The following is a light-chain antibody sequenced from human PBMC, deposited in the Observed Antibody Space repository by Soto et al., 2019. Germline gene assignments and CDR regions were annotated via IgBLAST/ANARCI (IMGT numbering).Light chain of an antibody. CDR1: QRISVW. J-gene: IGKJ1*01. CDR3: QQYNSYAPT. V-gene: IGKV1-5*03. Sequence: DIQMTQSPSTLSASVGDRVTITCRASQRISVWLAWYQQKAGKAPNRLIYKASRLESGVPSRFSGSGSETEFTLTISGLQPCDSASYYCQQYNSYAPTFGQGTKVEVK. CDR2: KAS.